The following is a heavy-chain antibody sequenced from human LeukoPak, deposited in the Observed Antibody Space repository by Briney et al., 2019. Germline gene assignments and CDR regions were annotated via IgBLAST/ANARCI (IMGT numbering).Heavy chain of an antibody. CDR1: GGSISSSSYY. CDR2: IYYSGST. D-gene: IGHD6-13*01. V-gene: IGHV4-39*07. Sequence: SETLSLTCTVSGGSISSSSYYWGWIRQPPGKGLEWIGSIYYSGSTYYNPSLKSRVTISVDTSKNQFSLRLSSVTAADTAVYYCARARSSSWITFDYWGQGTLVTVSS. J-gene: IGHJ4*02. CDR3: ARARSSSWITFDY.